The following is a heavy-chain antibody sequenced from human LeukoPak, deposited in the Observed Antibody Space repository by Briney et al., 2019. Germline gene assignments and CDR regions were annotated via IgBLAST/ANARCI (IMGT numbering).Heavy chain of an antibody. D-gene: IGHD3-10*01. Sequence: PGRSLRLSCAASGFTFDDYAMHWVRQAPGKGLEWVSGISWNSGSIGYADSVKGRFTISRDNAKNSLYLQMNSLRAEDTALYYCAKGGYYYGSGSYSPNDAFDTWGQGTMVTVSS. V-gene: IGHV3-9*01. J-gene: IGHJ3*02. CDR1: GFTFDDYA. CDR2: ISWNSGSI. CDR3: AKGGYYYGSGSYSPNDAFDT.